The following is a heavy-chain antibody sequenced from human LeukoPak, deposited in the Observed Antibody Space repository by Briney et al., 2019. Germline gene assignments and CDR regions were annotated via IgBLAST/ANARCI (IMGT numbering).Heavy chain of an antibody. CDR1: GGTFSDYA. D-gene: IGHD3-3*01. J-gene: IGHJ6*04. V-gene: IGHV1-69*10. CDR3: AGIPFFRVVLHQEPV. CDR2: FIPILWKA. Sequence: SSVTVSCKACGGTFSDYALNWVRQATGQELEWMGVFIPILWKANPPQKFQGRVAITADISTNTDYMELSSLRSEDTAVYFCAGIPFFRVVLHQEPVWGKGTTVTVSS.